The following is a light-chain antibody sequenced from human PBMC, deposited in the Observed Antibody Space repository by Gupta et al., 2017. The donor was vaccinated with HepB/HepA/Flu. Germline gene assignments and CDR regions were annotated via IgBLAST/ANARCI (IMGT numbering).Light chain of an antibody. V-gene: IGLV1-40*01. CDR2: GNN. CDR1: SSNIGARYD. CDR3: QAFDSSSVV. Sequence: QSVLTQPPSVSGAPGQRVTISCTGSSSNIGARYDVHWYQQLPGTAPKLLIYGNNKRPSGVPDRFSGSKSGTSASLAITGLQAEDEADYFCQAFDSSSVVFGGGTKLTVL. J-gene: IGLJ2*01.